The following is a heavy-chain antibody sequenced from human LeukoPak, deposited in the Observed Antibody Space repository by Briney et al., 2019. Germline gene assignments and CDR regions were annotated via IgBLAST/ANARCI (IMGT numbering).Heavy chain of an antibody. D-gene: IGHD4-17*01. CDR1: GFTFTSYA. J-gene: IGHJ4*02. Sequence: PGRSLRLSCAASGFTFTSYAMHWVRQAPGQRLEWMGWINAGNGNTKYSQKFQGRVTITRDTSASTAYMELSSLRSEDTAVYYCARALTTVTTWSLDYWGQGTLVTVSS. CDR3: ARALTTVTTWSLDY. V-gene: IGHV1-3*01. CDR2: INAGNGNT.